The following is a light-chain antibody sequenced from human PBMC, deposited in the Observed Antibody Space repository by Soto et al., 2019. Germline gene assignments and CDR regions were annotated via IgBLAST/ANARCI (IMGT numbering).Light chain of an antibody. J-gene: IGKJ1*01. CDR1: QSISTW. CDR2: DAS. V-gene: IGKV1-5*01. Sequence: DVKMSQSASTLSASIGDRVTITCRASQSISTWLAWYQQKPGKAPKLLIYDASSLESGVPSRFSGSGSGTEFTLTISGLQPGDSATYYCQQYNSYSPTFGQGPRWIS. CDR3: QQYNSYSPT.